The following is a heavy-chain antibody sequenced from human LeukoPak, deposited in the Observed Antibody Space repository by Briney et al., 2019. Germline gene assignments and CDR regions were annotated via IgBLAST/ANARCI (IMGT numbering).Heavy chain of an antibody. J-gene: IGHJ4*02. CDR1: GFSFSSYW. CDR3: ARGYCSGGSCYNFDY. V-gene: IGHV3-7*03. CDR2: IRQEGSAR. D-gene: IGHD2-15*01. Sequence: GGSLRLSCVASGFSFSSYWMSWVRQTPGKGLEWVANIRQEGSARYYVDSVTGRFTISRDNAKNSLYLQMNSLRAEDMALYYCARGYCSGGSCYNFDYWGQGTLVTVSS.